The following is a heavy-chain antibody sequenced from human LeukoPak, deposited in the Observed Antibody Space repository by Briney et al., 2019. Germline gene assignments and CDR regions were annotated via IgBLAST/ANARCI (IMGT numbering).Heavy chain of an antibody. Sequence: PGGSLRLSCAASGFTFSDYYMSWIRQAPGKGLEWVSAISGSGGSTYYADSVKGRFTISRDNSKNTLYLQMNSLRAEDTAVYYCAKMFWVGATYFDYWGQGTLVTVSS. J-gene: IGHJ4*02. CDR3: AKMFWVGATYFDY. CDR2: ISGSGGST. V-gene: IGHV3-23*01. D-gene: IGHD1-26*01. CDR1: GFTFSDYY.